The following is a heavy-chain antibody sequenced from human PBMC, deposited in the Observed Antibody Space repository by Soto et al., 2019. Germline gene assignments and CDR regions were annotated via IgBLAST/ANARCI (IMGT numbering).Heavy chain of an antibody. CDR2: IIPIFGTA. D-gene: IGHD1-1*01. CDR3: ARAKERSPPHYYYGMDV. V-gene: IGHV1-69*01. J-gene: IGHJ6*02. CDR1: GGTFSSYA. Sequence: QVQLMQSGAEVQKPGSSVKVSCKASGGTFSSYAISWVRQAPGQGLEWMGGIIPIFGTANYAQKFQGRVTITADESTSTAYMELSSLRSEDTAVYYCARAKERSPPHYYYGMDVWGQGTTVTVSS.